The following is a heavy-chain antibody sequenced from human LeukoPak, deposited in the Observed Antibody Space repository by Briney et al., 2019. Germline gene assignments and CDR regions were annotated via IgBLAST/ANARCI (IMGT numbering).Heavy chain of an antibody. CDR3: AREVWGFDY. CDR2: IRYDGTSQ. CDR1: GFTLSIYG. J-gene: IGHJ4*02. V-gene: IGHV3-30*02. Sequence: GGSLRLSCATSGFTLSIYGMHWVRQAPGKGLEWVAFIRYDGTSQYYTDSVKGRFTISRDNAKNSLYLQMNSLRAEDTAVYYCAREVWGFDYWGQGTLVTVSS. D-gene: IGHD7-27*01.